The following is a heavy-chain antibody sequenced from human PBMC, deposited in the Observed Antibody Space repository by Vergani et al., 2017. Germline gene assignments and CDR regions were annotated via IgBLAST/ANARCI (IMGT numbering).Heavy chain of an antibody. CDR3: TGHVPCGDGACLHFDH. D-gene: IGHD2-21*01. CDR2: INPIDSKI. J-gene: IGHJ4*02. V-gene: IGHV5-51*01. Sequence: EVMLVQSGAEVKKPGESLKISCKYSESSFISNEIAWVRQMSGKGLQWMGNINPIDSKIAYSPSFQGQAIMSLDKSITTAYRQWRSLKASDPAIYYCTGHVPCGDGACLHFDHWGQGTQVTVSS. CDR1: ESSFISNE.